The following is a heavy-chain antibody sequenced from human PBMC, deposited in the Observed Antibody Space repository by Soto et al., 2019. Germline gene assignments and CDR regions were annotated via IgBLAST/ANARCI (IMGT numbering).Heavy chain of an antibody. V-gene: IGHV1-18*01. CDR2: ISTYNGHT. J-gene: IGHJ4*02. D-gene: IGHD6-13*01. CDR3: ARDQGGYPFDY. Sequence: GTSVKVTCKDSGYSFTSNGSSWVRQAPGQGLEWMGWISTYNGHTDYAQNFQGRVTMTTDTSTSTGYMELRSLRSDDTAVYFCARDQGGYPFDYWGQGTLVTVS. CDR1: GYSFTSNG.